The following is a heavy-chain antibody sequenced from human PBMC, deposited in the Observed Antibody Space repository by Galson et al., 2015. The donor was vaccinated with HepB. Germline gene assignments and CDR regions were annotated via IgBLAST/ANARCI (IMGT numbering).Heavy chain of an antibody. J-gene: IGHJ6*03. CDR2: IYYSGST. CDR3: ARHSPVNQYYDFWSGYYTDYYYYYMDV. D-gene: IGHD3-3*01. V-gene: IGHV4-59*08. CDR1: GGSISSYY. Sequence: ETLSLTCTVSGGSISSYYWSWIRQPPGKGLEWIGYIYYSGSTNYNPSLKSRVTISVDTSKNQFSLKLSSVTPADTAVYYCARHSPVNQYYDFWSGYYTDYYYYYMDVWGKGTTVTVSS.